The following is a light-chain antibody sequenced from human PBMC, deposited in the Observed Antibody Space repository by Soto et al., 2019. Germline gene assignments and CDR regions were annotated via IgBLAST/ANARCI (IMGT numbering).Light chain of an antibody. CDR2: AAS. CDR3: QKYNSASRT. J-gene: IGKJ1*01. Sequence: DLQMTQSPSSLSASVGDRVTITCRASQGISNYLAWYQHKPGKVPKLLIYAASTLQSGVTSRFSGSGSGTDFTLTISSLQPKDVATYYCQKYNSASRTFGQGTKVEIK. V-gene: IGKV1-27*01. CDR1: QGISNY.